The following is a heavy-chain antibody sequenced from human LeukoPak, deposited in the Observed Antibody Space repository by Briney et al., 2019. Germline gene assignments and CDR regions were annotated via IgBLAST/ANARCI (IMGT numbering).Heavy chain of an antibody. CDR1: GGSFSDYY. D-gene: IGHD2-15*01. J-gene: IGHJ4*02. Sequence: SETLSLTCAVYGGSFSDYYWSWIRHPPGRGLEWIGEINHSGSTNYNPSLKSRVTISVDTSKNQFSLKLSSVTAADTAVYYCARREAIVVVAANESYFDYWGQGTLVTVSS. V-gene: IGHV4-34*01. CDR3: ARREAIVVVAANESYFDY. CDR2: INHSGST.